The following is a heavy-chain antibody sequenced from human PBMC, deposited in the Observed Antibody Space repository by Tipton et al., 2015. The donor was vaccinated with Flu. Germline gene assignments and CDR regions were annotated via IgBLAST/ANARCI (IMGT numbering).Heavy chain of an antibody. CDR1: GDSVSPYF. V-gene: IGHV4-59*02. CDR3: ARVNRSWLVP. J-gene: IGHJ5*02. CDR2: IFYTGNT. Sequence: TLSLTCTVSGDSVSPYFWSWIRQPPGKGLEWIGSIFYTGNTDYSPSLKSRVTISLDTSKNQFSLELTSMTAADTAVYYCARVNRSWLVPWGQGTLVTVSS. D-gene: IGHD2/OR15-2a*01.